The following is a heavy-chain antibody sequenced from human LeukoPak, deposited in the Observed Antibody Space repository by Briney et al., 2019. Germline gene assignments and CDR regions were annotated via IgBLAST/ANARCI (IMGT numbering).Heavy chain of an antibody. CDR2: INPNSGGT. CDR3: AREAYYYGSGSYYDRFDP. J-gene: IGHJ5*02. D-gene: IGHD3-10*01. Sequence: ASVKVSCKASGYTFTGYYMHWVRQAPGQGPEWMGWINPNSGGTNYAQKFQGRVTMTRDTSISTAYMELSRLRSDDTAVYYCAREAYYYGSGSYYDRFDPWGQGTLVTVSS. V-gene: IGHV1-2*02. CDR1: GYTFTGYY.